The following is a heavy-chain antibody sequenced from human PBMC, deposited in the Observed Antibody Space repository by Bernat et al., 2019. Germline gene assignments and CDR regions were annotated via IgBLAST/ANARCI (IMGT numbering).Heavy chain of an antibody. V-gene: IGHV3-23*04. CDR3: AKGPPTYYYDSSGYHEVGY. CDR1: GFTFSDYY. Sequence: VQLVESGGGLVKPGGSLRLSCAASGFTFSDYYMTWIRQAPGKGLEWVSAISGGGGSTYYADSVKGRFTISRDNSKNTLYLQMNSLRVEDTAVYYCAKGPPTYYYDSSGYHEVGYWGQGTLVTVSS. J-gene: IGHJ4*02. D-gene: IGHD3-22*01. CDR2: ISGGGGST.